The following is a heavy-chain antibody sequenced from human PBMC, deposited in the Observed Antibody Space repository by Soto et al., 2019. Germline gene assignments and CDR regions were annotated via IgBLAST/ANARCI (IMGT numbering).Heavy chain of an antibody. CDR3: TTGTVASYYYYGMDV. CDR2: IKSKTDGGTT. D-gene: IGHD4-17*01. Sequence: EVQLVESGGGLVKPGGSLRLSCAASGFTFSNAWMNWVRQAPGKGLEWVGRIKSKTDGGTTDYAAPVKGRFTISRDESKNTLYLQMNSLKTEDTAVHYCTTGTVASYYYYGMDVWGQGTTVTVSS. CDR1: GFTFSNAW. V-gene: IGHV3-15*07. J-gene: IGHJ6*02.